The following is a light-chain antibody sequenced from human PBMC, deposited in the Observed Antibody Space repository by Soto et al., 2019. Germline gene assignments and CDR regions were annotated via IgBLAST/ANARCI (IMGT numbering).Light chain of an antibody. Sequence: QSVLTQPASVSGSPGQSITISCTGTSSDVGGYNYVSWYQHHPGKAPKLMIYDVSNRPSGVSNRFSGSKSGNTASLSISGLQPEDEADYYCSSYRTSNTRQIVCGTGTKLTGL. CDR2: DVS. J-gene: IGLJ1*01. V-gene: IGLV2-14*03. CDR3: SSYRTSNTRQIV. CDR1: SSDVGGYNY.